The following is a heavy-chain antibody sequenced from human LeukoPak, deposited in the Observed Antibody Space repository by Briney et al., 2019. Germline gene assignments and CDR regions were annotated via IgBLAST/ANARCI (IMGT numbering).Heavy chain of an antibody. CDR1: GFTFSNYE. Sequence: PGGSLRLSCAASGFTFSNYEMNWVRQAPGQGLEWVSYTSSSGNMIYYADSVKGRFTISRDNAKNSLYLQMNSLRAEDTAVYYCARGGILDYWGQGTLVTVSS. D-gene: IGHD3-9*01. CDR3: ARGGILDY. J-gene: IGHJ4*02. CDR2: TSSSGNMI. V-gene: IGHV3-48*03.